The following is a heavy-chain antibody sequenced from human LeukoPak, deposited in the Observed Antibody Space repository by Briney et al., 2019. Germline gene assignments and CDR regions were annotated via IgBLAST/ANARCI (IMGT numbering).Heavy chain of an antibody. J-gene: IGHJ5*02. CDR3: AALSGSYSPTDWFDP. D-gene: IGHD3-10*01. Sequence: GGSLRLSCAASGFTFSNAWMSWVRQAPGKGLEWVSAISGSGGSTYYADSVKGRFTISRDNSKNTLYLQMNSLRAEDTAVYYCAALSGSYSPTDWFDPWGQGTLVTVSS. V-gene: IGHV3-23*01. CDR2: ISGSGGST. CDR1: GFTFSNAW.